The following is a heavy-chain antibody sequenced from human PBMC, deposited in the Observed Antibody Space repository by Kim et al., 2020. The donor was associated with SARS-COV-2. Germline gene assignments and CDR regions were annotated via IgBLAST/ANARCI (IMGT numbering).Heavy chain of an antibody. D-gene: IGHD3-3*01. CDR1: GYTFTSYY. Sequence: ASVKVSCKASGYTFTSYYMHWVRQAPGQGLEWMGIINPSGGSTSYAQKFQGRVTVTRDTSTSTVYMELNSLRSEDTAVYYCARDRSYYDFWSGKNWFDPWGQGTLVTVSS. CDR3: ARDRSYYDFWSGKNWFDP. CDR2: INPSGGST. J-gene: IGHJ5*02. V-gene: IGHV1-46*01.